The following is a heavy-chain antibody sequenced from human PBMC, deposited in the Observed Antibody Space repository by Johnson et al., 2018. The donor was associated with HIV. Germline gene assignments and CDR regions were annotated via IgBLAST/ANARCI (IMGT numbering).Heavy chain of an antibody. D-gene: IGHD3-10*01. CDR3: AREHSEVRYGSNTRGAFDI. CDR2: ISSSGSTI. CDR1: GFTFSDYY. Sequence: QVQLVESGGGLVKPGGSLRLSSAASGFTFSDYYMSWIRQAPGKGLEWVSYISSSGSTIYYADSVKGRFTISRDNAKNSLYLQMNSLRAEDTAVYYCAREHSEVRYGSNTRGAFDIWGQGTMVTVSS. J-gene: IGHJ3*02. V-gene: IGHV3-11*04.